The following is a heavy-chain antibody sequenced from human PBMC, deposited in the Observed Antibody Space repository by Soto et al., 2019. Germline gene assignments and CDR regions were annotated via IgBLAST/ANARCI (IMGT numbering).Heavy chain of an antibody. D-gene: IGHD2-21*01. CDR2: ISGNGVST. V-gene: IGHV3-23*01. CDR1: GFSFSNKA. J-gene: IGHJ4*02. Sequence: EVLLLESGGGLVQPGGSLRLSCAASGFSFSNKAMSWVRQAPGKGLEWVSIISGNGVSTYYTDSLKGRFTISRDNSKNSVYLEMNSLRVEKTAVYYCAKECGFQFINLGASGFDYWGQGSLVSVSS. CDR3: AKECGFQFINLGASGFDY.